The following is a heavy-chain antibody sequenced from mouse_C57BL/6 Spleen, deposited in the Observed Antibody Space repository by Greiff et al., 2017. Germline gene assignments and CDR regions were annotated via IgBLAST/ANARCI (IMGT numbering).Heavy chain of an antibody. CDR1: GYAFSSSW. V-gene: IGHV1-82*01. Sequence: VQLQQSGPELVKPGASVKISCKASGYAFSSSWMHWVKQRPGKGLEWIGRIYPGDGDTNYNGKFKGKATLTADKSSSTAYMQLSSLTSEDSAVYFGASGDSSGYFDYWGQGTTLTVSS. D-gene: IGHD3-2*02. CDR2: IYPGDGDT. CDR3: ASGDSSGYFDY. J-gene: IGHJ2*01.